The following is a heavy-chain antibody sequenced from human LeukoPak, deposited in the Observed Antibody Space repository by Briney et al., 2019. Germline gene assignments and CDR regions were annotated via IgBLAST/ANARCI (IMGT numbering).Heavy chain of an antibody. CDR1: GFTFSSYA. J-gene: IGHJ4*02. CDR2: IYTGGST. D-gene: IGHD7-27*01. CDR3: ARASTLRTGDAH. Sequence: GGPLRLSCAASGFTFSSYAMNWVRQAPGKGLEWVSVIYTGGSTSYADSVKGRFTISRDSSKNTLFLQMNSLRAEDTAVYYCARASTLRTGDAHWGQGTLVTVSS. V-gene: IGHV3-66*01.